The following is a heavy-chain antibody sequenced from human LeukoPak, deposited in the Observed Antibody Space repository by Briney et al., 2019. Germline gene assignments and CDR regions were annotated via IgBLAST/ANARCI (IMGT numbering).Heavy chain of an antibody. V-gene: IGHV3-49*04. Sequence: PGGSLRLSCTASGFTFGDYAMSWVRQAPGKGLEWVGFIRSKAYGGTTEYAASVKGRFTISRDDSKSIAYLQMNSLKTEDTAVYYCTRATSYLGFTYYFDYWGQGTLVTASS. CDR2: IRSKAYGGTT. D-gene: IGHD3-16*01. CDR1: GFTFGDYA. J-gene: IGHJ4*02. CDR3: TRATSYLGFTYYFDY.